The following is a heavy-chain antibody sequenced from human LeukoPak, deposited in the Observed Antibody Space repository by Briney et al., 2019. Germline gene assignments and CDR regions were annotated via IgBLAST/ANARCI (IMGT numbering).Heavy chain of an antibody. D-gene: IGHD3-22*01. CDR3: AKVASGYFYYYGMDV. J-gene: IGHJ6*02. CDR1: GFTFSSYG. V-gene: IGHV3-30*18. Sequence: TGGSLRLSCAASGFTFSSYGMRSVRQAPGKGLEWVAVISYDGSNKYYAASVKGRFTSSRDNSKNTLYLQMNSLRAEVTAVYYCAKVASGYFYYYGMDVWGQGTTVTVSS. CDR2: ISYDGSNK.